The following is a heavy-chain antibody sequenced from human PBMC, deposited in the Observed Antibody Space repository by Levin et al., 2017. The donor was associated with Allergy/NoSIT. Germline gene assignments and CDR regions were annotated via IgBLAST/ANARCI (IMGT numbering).Heavy chain of an antibody. CDR1: GGSISSSNW. J-gene: IGHJ6*03. V-gene: IGHV4-4*02. CDR3: ARATYSSSWKYYYYYYYMDV. CDR2: IYHSGST. D-gene: IGHD6-13*01. Sequence: SETLSLTCAVSGGSISSSNWWSWVRQPPGKGLEWIGEIYHSGSTNYNPSLKSRVTISVDKSKNQFSLKLSSVTAADTAVYYCARATYSSSWKYYYYYYYMDVWGKGTTVTVSS.